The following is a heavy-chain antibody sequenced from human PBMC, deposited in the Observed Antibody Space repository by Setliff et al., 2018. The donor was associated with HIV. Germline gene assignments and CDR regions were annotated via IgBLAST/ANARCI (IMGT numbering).Heavy chain of an antibody. CDR1: GYSFTNYD. CDR3: ARVEAFGGVSYSYYYMDV. Sequence: GASVKVSCKSSGYSFTNYDISWVRQAPGQGLEWMGWISTYSGNTNYAQKLQGRVTMTTDTSTITAYMELRSLRSDDTAVYYCARVEAFGGVSYSYYYMDVWGKGTTVTAP. J-gene: IGHJ6*03. V-gene: IGHV1-18*01. CDR2: ISTYSGNT. D-gene: IGHD3-16*01.